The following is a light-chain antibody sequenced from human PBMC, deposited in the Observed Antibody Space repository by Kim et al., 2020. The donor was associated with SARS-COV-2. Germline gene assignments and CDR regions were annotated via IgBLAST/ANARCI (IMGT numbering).Light chain of an antibody. Sequence: DIVMTQSPDSLAVSLGERAAINCKSSQSVLYRSTNKYYLAWYQQKPGQPPKLLIYWASTREFGVPDRFSGSGSGTDFTLTISSLQAEDVAVYYCQQYYSSPLTFGGGTKLEI. CDR3: QQYYSSPLT. CDR2: WAS. J-gene: IGKJ4*01. V-gene: IGKV4-1*01. CDR1: QSVLYRSTNKYY.